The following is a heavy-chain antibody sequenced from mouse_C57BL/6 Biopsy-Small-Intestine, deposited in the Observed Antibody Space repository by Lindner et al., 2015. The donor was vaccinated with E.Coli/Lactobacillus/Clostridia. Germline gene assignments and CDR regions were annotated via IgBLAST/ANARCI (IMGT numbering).Heavy chain of an antibody. J-gene: IGHJ2*01. Sequence: VQLQESGPELVKSGASVRISCKASGYSFTANYINWVKQGPEKSLEWIGEINPSTGSTTYNQNFRAKATLTVDRSSSTAYMQFKSLTSEDSAVYYCARREVYYFDYWGQGTTLTVSS. CDR2: INPSTGST. V-gene: IGHV1-42*01. CDR3: ARREVYYFDY. CDR1: GYSFTANY.